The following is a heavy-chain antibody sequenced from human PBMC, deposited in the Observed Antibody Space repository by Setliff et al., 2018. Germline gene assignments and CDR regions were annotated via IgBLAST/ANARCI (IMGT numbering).Heavy chain of an antibody. CDR2: IYYSGST. CDR1: GGSISSSSYH. V-gene: IGHV4-39*07. CDR3: ARDVRVASSSWFKSAFDI. Sequence: TLSLTCTVSGGSISSSSYHWGWIRQPPGKGLEWIGSIYYSGSTYYNPSLKSRVTISVDTSKNQFSLKLSSVTAADTAVYYCARDVRVASSSWFKSAFDIWGQGTMVTVSS. J-gene: IGHJ3*02. D-gene: IGHD6-13*01.